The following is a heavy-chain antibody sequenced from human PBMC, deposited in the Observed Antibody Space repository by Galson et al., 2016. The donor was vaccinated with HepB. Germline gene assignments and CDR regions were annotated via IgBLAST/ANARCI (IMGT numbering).Heavy chain of an antibody. J-gene: IGHJ4*02. Sequence: SLRLSCAASGFSFSYYPMHWVRQAPDKGLEWVAIVSNDGNFQFYADSVKGRFTISRANFNNTLVLQMKSLRDEDTAIYYCARGNGGKGSLDYWGQGTLVTLSS. V-gene: IGHV3-30-3*01. CDR1: GFSFSYYP. CDR3: ARGNGGKGSLDY. D-gene: IGHD4-23*01. CDR2: VSNDGNFQ.